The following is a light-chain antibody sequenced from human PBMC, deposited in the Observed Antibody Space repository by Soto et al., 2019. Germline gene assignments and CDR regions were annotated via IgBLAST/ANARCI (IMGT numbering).Light chain of an antibody. CDR3: QQYGT. V-gene: IGKV3-15*01. CDR1: QSVGSF. J-gene: IGKJ3*01. Sequence: ENMLTQSPATLSLSPGERATLSCRASQSVGSFLAWYQQKPGQAPRLLIHGASIRATGFPARFSGSGSGTEFTLTISSLQSEDFAVYYCQQYGTFGPGTKVDIK. CDR2: GAS.